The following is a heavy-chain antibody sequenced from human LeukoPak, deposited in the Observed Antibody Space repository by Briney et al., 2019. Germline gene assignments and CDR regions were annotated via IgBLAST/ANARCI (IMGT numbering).Heavy chain of an antibody. J-gene: IGHJ4*02. CDR3: SREGSKVGYCTSTNCPPGN. CDR1: GFTFTSFG. CDR2: TWYDGGNK. D-gene: IGHD2-2*01. V-gene: IGHV3-33*01. Sequence: PGGSLRLSCVASGFTFTSFGMHWVRQAPGKGLEWVAATWYDGGNKYYSDSVKCRFTISRDNSRNTLYLQMNSLRAEDTAVYYCSREGSKVGYCTSTNCPPGNWGRGTLVTVSS.